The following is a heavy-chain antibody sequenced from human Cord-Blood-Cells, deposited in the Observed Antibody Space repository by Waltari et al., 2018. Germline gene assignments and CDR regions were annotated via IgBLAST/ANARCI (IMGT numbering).Heavy chain of an antibody. CDR3: ARVSYCSSTSCTAQSYYYSSYLVV. J-gene: IGHJ6*03. Sequence: QVQLQESGPGLVKPSQTLSLTCTVSGGSISRGGYYWSWIRQHPGKGLEWNGYIYYSGSTYYNPSLKSRVTISVDTSKNQFSLKLSSVTAADTAVYYCARVSYCSSTSCTAQSYYYSSYLVVRGKGRPVTVSS. CDR1: GGSISRGGYY. D-gene: IGHD2-2*01. V-gene: IGHV4-31*03. CDR2: IYYSGST.